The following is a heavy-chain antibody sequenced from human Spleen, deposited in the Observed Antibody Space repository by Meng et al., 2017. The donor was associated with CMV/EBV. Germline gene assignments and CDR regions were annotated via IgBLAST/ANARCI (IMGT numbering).Heavy chain of an antibody. V-gene: IGHV1-2*02. D-gene: IGHD6-13*01. CDR3: ARGQQSVWYAMDV. CDR2: INPNSGGT. CDR1: GYTFTAHY. J-gene: IGHJ6*02. Sequence: ASVKVSCKASGYTFTAHYFHWVRQAPGQGLEWMGWINPNSGGTNYAQKFQGRVTMTRDTSISTAYMELSRLRSDDTAVYYCARGQQSVWYAMDVWGQGTTVTVSS.